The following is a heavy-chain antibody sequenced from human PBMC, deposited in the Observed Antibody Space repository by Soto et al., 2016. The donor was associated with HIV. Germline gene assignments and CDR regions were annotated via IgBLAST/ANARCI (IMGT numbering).Heavy chain of an antibody. D-gene: IGHD3-16*01. CDR3: ARGGLGGFVGHFDY. CDR2: IYSGGDT. Sequence: EVQLVESGETWSSLGSLKLSCAASGFTVSNNYMSWVRQAPGKGLEWVSVIYSGGDTYYADSVNDRFTISRDNSHNTLYLQMNRLRAEDTAMYYCARGGLGGFVGHFDYWGQGALVIVSS. J-gene: IGHJ4*02. CDR1: GFTVSNNY. V-gene: IGHV3-66*01.